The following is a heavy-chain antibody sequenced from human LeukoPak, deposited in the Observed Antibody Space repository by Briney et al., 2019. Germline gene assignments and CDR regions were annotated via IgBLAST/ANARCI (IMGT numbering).Heavy chain of an antibody. V-gene: IGHV1-18*01. J-gene: IGHJ4*02. CDR2: ISAYNGNT. CDR1: GGTFSSYA. CDR3: ARPRRAYDSSVMEY. Sequence: VASVKVSCKASGGTFSSYAISWVRQAPGQGLEWMGWISAYNGNTNYAQKLQGRVTMTTDTSTSTAYMELRSLRSDDTAVYYCARPRRAYDSSVMEYWGQGTLVTVSS. D-gene: IGHD3-22*01.